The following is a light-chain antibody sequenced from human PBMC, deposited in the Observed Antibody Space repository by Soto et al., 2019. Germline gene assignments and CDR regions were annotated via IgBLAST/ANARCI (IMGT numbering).Light chain of an antibody. Sequence: EIVLTQSPGTLSLSPGERATLSCRASQSVRSSYLAWYHQKPGQAPRLLIYGASNRATGIPDRFSGSESGTDFTLTISRLEPEDFAVYYCQQYGSSPYTFGQGTKLEIK. CDR2: GAS. CDR3: QQYGSSPYT. V-gene: IGKV3-20*01. CDR1: QSVRSSY. J-gene: IGKJ2*01.